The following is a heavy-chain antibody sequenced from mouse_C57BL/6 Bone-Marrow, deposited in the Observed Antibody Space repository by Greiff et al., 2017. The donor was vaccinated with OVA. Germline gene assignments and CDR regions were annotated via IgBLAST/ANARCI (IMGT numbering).Heavy chain of an antibody. CDR2: ISSGGDYI. Sequence: EVKLVESGEGLVKPGGSLKLSCAASGFTFSSYAMSWVRQTPEKRLEWVAYISSGGDYIYYADTVKGRFTISRDNARNTLYLQMSSLKSEDTAMYYCTRVLYYYGSSWYFDVWGTGTTVAVSS. CDR3: TRVLYYYGSSWYFDV. D-gene: IGHD1-1*01. J-gene: IGHJ1*03. CDR1: GFTFSSYA. V-gene: IGHV5-9-1*02.